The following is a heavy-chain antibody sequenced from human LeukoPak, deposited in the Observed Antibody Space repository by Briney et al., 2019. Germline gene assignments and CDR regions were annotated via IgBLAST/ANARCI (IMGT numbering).Heavy chain of an antibody. CDR3: ARPDTAMGMDWYFDL. Sequence: GGSLRLSCAASGFSFTNYWMHWVRQAPGKGLVWVSHINSDGSATRYADSVKGRFTISRDNAMNTLYLQMNSLRGEDTAVYYCARPDTAMGMDWYFDLWGRGTLVTVSS. D-gene: IGHD5-18*01. CDR2: INSDGSAT. V-gene: IGHV3-74*01. CDR1: GFSFTNYW. J-gene: IGHJ2*01.